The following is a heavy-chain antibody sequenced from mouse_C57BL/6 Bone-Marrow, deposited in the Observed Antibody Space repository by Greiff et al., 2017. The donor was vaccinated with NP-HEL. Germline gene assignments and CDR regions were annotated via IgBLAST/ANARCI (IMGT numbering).Heavy chain of an antibody. CDR1: GYAFTNYL. CDR2: INPGSGGT. CDR3: ARDLLH. D-gene: IGHD2-1*01. V-gene: IGHV1-54*01. Sequence: VKLMESGAELVRPGTSVKVSCKASGYAFTNYLIEWVKQRPGQGLEWIGVINPGSGGTNYNEKFKGKATLTADKSSSTAYMQLSSLTSEDSAVYFCARDLLHCGQGTSVTVSS. J-gene: IGHJ4*01.